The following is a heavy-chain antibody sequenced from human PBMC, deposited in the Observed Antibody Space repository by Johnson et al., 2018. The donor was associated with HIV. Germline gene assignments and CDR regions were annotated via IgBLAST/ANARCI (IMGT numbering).Heavy chain of an antibody. CDR3: ARDRVENYYGSGSYYDAFDI. D-gene: IGHD3-10*01. Sequence: EVQLVESGGGLVQPGGSLRLSCAASGFTFSSYAMSWVRQAPGKGLEWVSAISGSGGSTYYADSVKGRFTISRDNSKNTLYLQMNSLRAEDTAVYYCARDRVENYYGSGSYYDAFDIWGQGTMVTVSS. J-gene: IGHJ3*02. CDR2: ISGSGGST. V-gene: IGHV3-23*04. CDR1: GFTFSSYA.